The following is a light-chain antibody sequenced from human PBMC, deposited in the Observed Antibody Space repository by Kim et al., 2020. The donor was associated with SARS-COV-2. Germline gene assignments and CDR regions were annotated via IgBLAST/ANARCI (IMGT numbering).Light chain of an antibody. CDR3: NSRHSSGNHRVV. CDR1: SLRSYY. J-gene: IGLJ2*01. CDR2: GKN. V-gene: IGLV3-19*01. Sequence: LGQTVRFTCQGDSLRSYYASWYQQNPGQATVLVIYGKNNRPSGIPDRFSGSSSGNTASLTITGAQAEDDANYYCNSRHSSGNHRVVFGGGTQL.